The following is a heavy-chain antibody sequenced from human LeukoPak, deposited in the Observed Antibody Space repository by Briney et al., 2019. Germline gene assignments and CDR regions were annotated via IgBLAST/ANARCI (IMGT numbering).Heavy chain of an antibody. CDR3: ARGPVVAATKVRSYGSNNWFDP. D-gene: IGHD2-15*01. CDR1: GGSISSYY. V-gene: IGHV4-4*07. J-gene: IGHJ5*02. CDR2: IYTSGST. Sequence: SETLSLTCTVSGGSISSYYWSWIRQPAGKGLEWIGRIYTSGSTNYNPSLKSRVTMSVDTSKNQFSLKLSSVTAADTAVYYCARGPVVAATKVRSYGSNNWFDPWGQGTLVTVSS.